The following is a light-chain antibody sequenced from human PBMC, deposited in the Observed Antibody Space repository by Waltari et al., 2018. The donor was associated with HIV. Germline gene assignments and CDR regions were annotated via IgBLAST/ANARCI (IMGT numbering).Light chain of an antibody. CDR2: DAS. CDR1: QSVDNT. J-gene: IGKJ1*01. CDR3: QQYKNWPPLT. Sequence: ETVMTQSPGTLSASPGERVALSCRASQSVDNTLAWSQQTPGQSPRLLVIDASTGAAGIPDRFSGSGSGTQFTLTITGLQSEDCAVYYCQQYKNWPPLTFGQGTKVEIK. V-gene: IGKV3-15*01.